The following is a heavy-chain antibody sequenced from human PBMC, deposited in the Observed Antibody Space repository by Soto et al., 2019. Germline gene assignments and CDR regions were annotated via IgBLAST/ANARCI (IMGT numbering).Heavy chain of an antibody. J-gene: IGHJ5*02. Sequence: SETLSLTCTVSGAPINSDYWSWIRQSPGKGLEWIGYIYHIGSTDYNPSLNSRVTISIDKSKNQFSLNLRSVTAADTAVYFCARFTYKSGFNWFDPWGQGTQVTVSS. D-gene: IGHD5-12*01. CDR1: GAPINSDY. CDR3: ARFTYKSGFNWFDP. CDR2: IYHIGST. V-gene: IGHV4-59*01.